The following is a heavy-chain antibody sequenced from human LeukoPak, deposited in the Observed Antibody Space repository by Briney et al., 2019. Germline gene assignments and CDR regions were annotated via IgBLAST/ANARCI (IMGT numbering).Heavy chain of an antibody. CDR1: GFTFSSYS. V-gene: IGHV3-21*01. CDR2: ISSSSSYI. Sequence: PGGSLRLSCAASGFTFSSYSMNWVRQAPGKGLEWVSSISSSSSYIYYADSVKGRFTISRDNAKNSLYLQMNSLRAEDTAVYYCARDQPGTYTLSSTWGQGTLVTVSS. CDR3: ARDQPGTYTLSST. J-gene: IGHJ5*02. D-gene: IGHD6-19*01.